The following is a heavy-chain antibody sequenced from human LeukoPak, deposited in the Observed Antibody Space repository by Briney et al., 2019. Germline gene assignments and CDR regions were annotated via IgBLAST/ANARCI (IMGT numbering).Heavy chain of an antibody. CDR3: ARDLVTVTKGLDI. Sequence: SETLSLTCAVSTDSFSSHYWTWIRQPPGKGLEWIGYISYIGSNNYNPSLTSRVTISIDPSKNQFSRKLSSVTGADTAVYYCARDLVTVTKGLDIWGQGTMVSVSS. J-gene: IGHJ3*02. CDR2: ISYIGSN. V-gene: IGHV4-59*11. CDR1: TDSFSSHY. D-gene: IGHD4-17*01.